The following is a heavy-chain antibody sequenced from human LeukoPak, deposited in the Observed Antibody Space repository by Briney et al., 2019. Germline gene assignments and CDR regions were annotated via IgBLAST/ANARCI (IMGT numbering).Heavy chain of an antibody. D-gene: IGHD2-2*01. CDR2: ISGSGGST. V-gene: IGHV3-23*01. CDR1: GFTFSSYA. CDR3: AKTVVPAAIEYYFDY. Sequence: PGGSLLLSCAASGFTFSSYAMSWVRPAPGKGLEWVSAISGSGGSTYYADSVKGRFTISRDNSKKTLYLQMNSLRAEDTAVYYCAKTVVPAAIEYYFDYWGQGTLVTVSS. J-gene: IGHJ4*02.